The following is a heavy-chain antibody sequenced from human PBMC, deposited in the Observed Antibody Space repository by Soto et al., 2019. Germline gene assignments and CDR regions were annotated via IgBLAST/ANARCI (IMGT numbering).Heavy chain of an antibody. J-gene: IGHJ6*02. CDR2: ISYDGSNK. D-gene: IGHD1-7*01. CDR1: GFTFSSYG. Sequence: PGGSLRLSCAASGFTFSSYGMHWVRQAPGKGLEWVAVISYDGSNKYYADSVKGRFTISRDNSKNTLYLQMNSLRAEDTAVYYCAKDQDNWNYSYYYGMDVWGQGTTVTVSS. CDR3: AKDQDNWNYSYYYGMDV. V-gene: IGHV3-30*18.